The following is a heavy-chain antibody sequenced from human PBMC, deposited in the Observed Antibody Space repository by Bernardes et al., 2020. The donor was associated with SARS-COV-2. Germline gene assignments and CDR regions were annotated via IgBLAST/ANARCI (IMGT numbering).Heavy chain of an antibody. D-gene: IGHD3-3*01. J-gene: IGHJ6*02. Sequence: SEPLSLTCTVSGGSISSGDYYWSWLRQPPGKGLEWIGYIYYSGSTYYNPSLKSRVTISVDTSKNQFSLKLSSVTAADTAVYYCARASGSITIFGVVIIGGMDVWGQGTTVTVSS. V-gene: IGHV4-30-4*01. CDR1: GGSISSGDYY. CDR2: IYYSGST. CDR3: ARASGSITIFGVVIIGGMDV.